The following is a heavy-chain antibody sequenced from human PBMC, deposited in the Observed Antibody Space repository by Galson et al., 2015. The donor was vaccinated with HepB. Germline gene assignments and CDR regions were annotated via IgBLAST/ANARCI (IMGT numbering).Heavy chain of an antibody. CDR2: INTNTGNP. D-gene: IGHD4-17*01. J-gene: IGHJ4*02. V-gene: IGHV7-4-1*02. Sequence: SVKVSCKASGYTFTGYYMHWVRQAPGQGLEWMGWINTNTGNPTYAQGFTGRFVFSLDTSVSTAYLQISSLKAEDTAVYYCARYYDYGDYWYFDYWGQGTLVTVSS. CDR1: GYTFTGYY. CDR3: ARYYDYGDYWYFDY.